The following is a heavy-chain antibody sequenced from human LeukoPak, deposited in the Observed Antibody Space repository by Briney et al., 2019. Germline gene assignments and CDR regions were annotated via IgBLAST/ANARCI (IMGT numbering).Heavy chain of an antibody. J-gene: IGHJ4*02. CDR3: ARVSSSRLHFDY. V-gene: IGHV3-7*04. D-gene: IGHD6-6*01. Sequence: GGSLRLSCVASGFTFSSYWMSWVRQAPGKGLEWVANIKQDGSEKYYVDSVKGRFTISRDNAKNSLYLRMNSLRAEDTAVYYCARVSSSRLHFDYWGQGTLVTVSS. CDR2: IKQDGSEK. CDR1: GFTFSSYW.